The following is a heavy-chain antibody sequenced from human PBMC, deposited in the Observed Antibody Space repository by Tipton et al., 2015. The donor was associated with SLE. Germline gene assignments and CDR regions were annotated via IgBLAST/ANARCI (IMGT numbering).Heavy chain of an antibody. CDR2: IYYSGST. V-gene: IGHV4-39*07. CDR3: ASPIGDPDAFDI. Sequence: TLSLTCTVSGGSISSSSYYWGWIRQPPGKGLEWIGSIYYSGSTYSNPSLKSRVTISVDTSKNQFSLKLSSVPAADTAVYYCASPIGDPDAFDIWGQGTMVTVSS. CDR1: GGSISSSSYY. D-gene: IGHD4-17*01. J-gene: IGHJ3*02.